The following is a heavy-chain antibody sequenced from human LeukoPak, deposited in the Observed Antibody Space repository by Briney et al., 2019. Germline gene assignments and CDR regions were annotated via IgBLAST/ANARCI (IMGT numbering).Heavy chain of an antibody. V-gene: IGHV3-48*03. CDR3: ASARLYSSSWYCYFDY. Sequence: PGGSLRLSCAASGMSFSSYEMNWGRQAPGKGPGWVSYISSGGTTIYYADSVKGRFTISRDNAKNSLYLQMNNLRAEDTAVYYCASARLYSSSWYCYFDYWGRGTLVTVSS. J-gene: IGHJ4*02. CDR1: GMSFSSYE. CDR2: ISSGGTTI. D-gene: IGHD6-13*01.